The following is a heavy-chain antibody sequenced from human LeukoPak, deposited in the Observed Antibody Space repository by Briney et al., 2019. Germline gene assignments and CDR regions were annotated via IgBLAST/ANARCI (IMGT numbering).Heavy chain of an antibody. CDR3: ARGRGVVVVAAISYHMDV. Sequence: GASVKVSCKASGYTFTSYDINWVRQATGQGLEWMGWMNPNSGNTGYAQKFQGRVTITRNTSISTAYMELSSLRSEDTAVYYCARGRGVVVVAAISYHMDVWGKGTTVTVSS. CDR1: GYTFTSYD. CDR2: MNPNSGNT. V-gene: IGHV1-8*03. D-gene: IGHD2-15*01. J-gene: IGHJ6*03.